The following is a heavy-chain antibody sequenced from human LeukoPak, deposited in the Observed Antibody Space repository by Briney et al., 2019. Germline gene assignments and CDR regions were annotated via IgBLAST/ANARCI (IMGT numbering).Heavy chain of an antibody. CDR1: GGSISSGDYD. CDR3: ARGAYCGCDCYLP. CDR2: IYDSGST. J-gene: IGHJ5*02. D-gene: IGHD2-21*01. Sequence: SQTLSLTCTVSGGSISSGDYDWGWVRQPPGKGREWRGYIYDSGSTYYNPSLKSRVTISVDTSKNQFSLKLSAVTAADTAVYYCARGAYCGCDCYLPWGQGTLVTVSS. V-gene: IGHV4-30-4*08.